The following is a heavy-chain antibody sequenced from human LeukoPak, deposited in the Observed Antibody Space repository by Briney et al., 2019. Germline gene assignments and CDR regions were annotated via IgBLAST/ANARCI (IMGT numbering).Heavy chain of an antibody. V-gene: IGHV4-39*07. Sequence: SEPLSLPFSVPGGSISSSSYSWGRIRPPPGKGLEWIGIIYYSGSTYYNPSLKSRVTISVDTSKNQFSLKLTSVTAADTAVYYCAGYGNYWDWYFDLWGRGTLVTVSS. CDR2: IYYSGST. D-gene: IGHD4-11*01. CDR3: AGYGNYWDWYFDL. CDR1: GGSISSSSYS. J-gene: IGHJ2*01.